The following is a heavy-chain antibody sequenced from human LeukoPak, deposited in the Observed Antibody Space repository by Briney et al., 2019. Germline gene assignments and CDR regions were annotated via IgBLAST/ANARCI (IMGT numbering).Heavy chain of an antibody. CDR2: IYHSGST. CDR1: GGSISSSNW. Sequence: SETLSLTCAVSGGSISSSNWWSWVRQPPGKGLEWIGEIYHSGSTNYNPSLKSRVTISVDKSKNQFSLKLSSVTAADTAVYYCARGPGEYSSGWTGFSFDIWGQGTMVTVSS. V-gene: IGHV4-4*02. D-gene: IGHD6-19*01. CDR3: ARGPGEYSSGWTGFSFDI. J-gene: IGHJ3*02.